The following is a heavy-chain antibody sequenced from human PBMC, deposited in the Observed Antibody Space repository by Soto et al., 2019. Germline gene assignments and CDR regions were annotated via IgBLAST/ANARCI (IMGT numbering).Heavy chain of an antibody. J-gene: IGHJ6*02. D-gene: IGHD6-19*01. Sequence: ASVKVSCKASGYTLTSYGISWVRQAPGQGLEWMGWISAYNGNTNYAQKLQGRVTMTTDTSTSTAYMELSSLRSDDTAVYYCARVDVVAGMGGYYYYYYGMDVWGQGALVTVSS. CDR2: ISAYNGNT. CDR1: GYTLTSYG. CDR3: ARVDVVAGMGGYYYYYYGMDV. V-gene: IGHV1-18*01.